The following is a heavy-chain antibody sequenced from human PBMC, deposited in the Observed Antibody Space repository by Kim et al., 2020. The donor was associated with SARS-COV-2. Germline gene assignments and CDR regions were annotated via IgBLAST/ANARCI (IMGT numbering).Heavy chain of an antibody. CDR1: GFTFSSYG. CDR2: IWYDGSNK. Sequence: GSLRLSCAASGFTFSSYGMHWVRQAPGKGLEWVAVIWYDGSNKYYADSVKGRFAISRDNSKNTLYLQMNSLRAEDTAVYYCARTMRKHSGWYGVDYWGQ. CDR3: ARTMRKHSGWYGVDY. V-gene: IGHV3-33*01. D-gene: IGHD6-19*01. J-gene: IGHJ4*02.